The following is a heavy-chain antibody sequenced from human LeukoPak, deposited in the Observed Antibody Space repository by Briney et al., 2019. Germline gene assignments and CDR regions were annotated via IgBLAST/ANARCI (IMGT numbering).Heavy chain of an antibody. Sequence: PGGSLRLSCAASGFTFSSYSMNWVRQAPGKGLEWVSVIHSGGSTYYEDSVEGRFTISRDNSKNTLYLQMNSLRAEDTAVYYCARDRIELGGGTFDIWGRGTMVTVSS. CDR2: IHSGGST. CDR3: ARDRIELGGGTFDI. V-gene: IGHV3-53*01. D-gene: IGHD5-18*01. CDR1: GFTFSSYS. J-gene: IGHJ3*02.